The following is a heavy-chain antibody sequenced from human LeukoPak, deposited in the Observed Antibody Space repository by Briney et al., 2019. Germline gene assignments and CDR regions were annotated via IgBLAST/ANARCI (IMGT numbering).Heavy chain of an antibody. CDR2: IYYSGST. CDR3: ARQGFWSGYIPDWYFDL. Sequence: SETLSLTCTVSGGSISSYYWSWIRQPPGKGLEWIGYIYYSGSTNYNPSLKSRVTISVDTSKNQFSLKLSSVTAADTAVYYCARQGFWSGYIPDWYFDLWGRGTLATVSS. D-gene: IGHD3-3*01. J-gene: IGHJ2*01. CDR1: GGSISSYY. V-gene: IGHV4-59*01.